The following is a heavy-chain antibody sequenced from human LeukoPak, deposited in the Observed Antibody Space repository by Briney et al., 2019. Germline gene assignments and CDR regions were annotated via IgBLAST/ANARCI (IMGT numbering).Heavy chain of an antibody. CDR1: GGSFSGYY. CDR3: ARARRGWGVVVGYYFDY. V-gene: IGHV4-34*01. CDR2: INHSGST. J-gene: IGHJ4*02. D-gene: IGHD3-3*01. Sequence: PSETLSLTCAVYGGSFSGYYWSWIRQPPGKGLEWIGEINHSGSTNYNPSLKSRVTISVDTSKNQFSLKLSSVTAADTAVYYCARARRGWGVVVGYYFDYWGQGTLVTVSS.